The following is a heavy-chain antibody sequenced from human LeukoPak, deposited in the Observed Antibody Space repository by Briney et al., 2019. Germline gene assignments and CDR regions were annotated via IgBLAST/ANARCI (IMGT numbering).Heavy chain of an antibody. V-gene: IGHV3-21*01. CDR3: ARPRIWGFDY. CDR1: GFTFSSYS. Sequence: GGSLRLSCAASGFTFSSYSMNWVRQAPGKRLEWVSSISSSSSYIYYADSVKGRFTISRDNAKNSLYLQMNSLRAEDTAVYYCARPRIWGFDYWGQGTLVTVSS. J-gene: IGHJ4*02. CDR2: ISSSSSYI. D-gene: IGHD3-16*01.